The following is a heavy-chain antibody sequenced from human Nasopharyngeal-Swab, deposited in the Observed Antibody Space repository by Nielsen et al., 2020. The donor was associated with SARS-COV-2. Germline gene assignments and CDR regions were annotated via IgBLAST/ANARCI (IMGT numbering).Heavy chain of an antibody. CDR3: ARAGDLTAYYSYYMDV. CDR1: SGSFSGYY. Sequence: SETLSLTCAVYSGSFSGYYWSWIRQPPGKGLEWIGEVNHSGSTHYNPSLKSRVTISVDTSNNQFSLKLSSVTAADTALYYCARAGDLTAYYSYYMDVWGNGTTVTVSS. V-gene: IGHV4-34*01. CDR2: VNHSGST. D-gene: IGHD2-21*02. J-gene: IGHJ6*03.